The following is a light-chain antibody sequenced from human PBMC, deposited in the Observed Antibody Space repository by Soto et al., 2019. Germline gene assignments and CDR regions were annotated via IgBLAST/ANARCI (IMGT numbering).Light chain of an antibody. V-gene: IGLV1-51*02. Sequence: QSVLTQPPSVSAAPGQKVTISCSGSSTNIGNNYVSWYQQLPGTAPKLLIYENNKRPSGIPDRFSGSKSGTSATLGITGLQTGDEADYYSGTWDSSTIASYVFGTVTKVTV. J-gene: IGLJ1*01. CDR3: GTWDSSTIASYV. CDR1: STNIGNNY. CDR2: ENN.